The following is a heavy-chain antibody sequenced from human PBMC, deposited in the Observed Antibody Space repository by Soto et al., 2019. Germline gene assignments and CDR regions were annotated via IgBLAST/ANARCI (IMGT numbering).Heavy chain of an antibody. J-gene: IGHJ4*02. D-gene: IGHD2-15*01. CDR3: ARWVEVSLDYFDS. V-gene: IGHV4-31*03. Sequence: QVQLQVSGPGLVKPSQTLSLTCTVSGGSMSNRYYFWSLVRQNPGQGVEWIGHIFHSGRTYYNPSLKSRVAISVHTSNNQFSLTLNSVTAAATAVYYCARWVEVSLDYFDSWGQGIPVTVYS. CDR2: IFHSGRT. CDR1: GGSMSNRYYF.